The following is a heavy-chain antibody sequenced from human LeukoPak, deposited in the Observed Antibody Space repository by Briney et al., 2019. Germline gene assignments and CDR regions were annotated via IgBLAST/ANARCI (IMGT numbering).Heavy chain of an antibody. Sequence: PGGSLRLSCAASGFTFNNAWMSWVRQAPGKGLEWIGYIHYSGSTNYNPSLRSRVTISVDTSKNQFSLRLSSVTAADTAVYYCASTEWNYARWGQGTLVTVSS. D-gene: IGHD1-7*01. CDR1: GFTFNNAW. V-gene: IGHV4-59*08. J-gene: IGHJ4*02. CDR3: ASTEWNYAR. CDR2: IHYSGST.